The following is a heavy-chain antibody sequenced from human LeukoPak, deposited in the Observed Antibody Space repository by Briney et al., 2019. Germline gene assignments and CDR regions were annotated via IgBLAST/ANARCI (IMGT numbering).Heavy chain of an antibody. CDR1: GFTVSSNY. J-gene: IGHJ6*02. D-gene: IGHD1-26*01. Sequence: GGSLRLSCAASGFTVSSNYMSWVRQAPGKGLEWVSVIYSGGSTYYADSVKGRFTISRDNSKNTLYLQMNSLRAEDTAVYYCARDRSGSTYYYYGMGVWGQGTTVTVSS. V-gene: IGHV3-66*02. CDR3: ARDRSGSTYYYYGMGV. CDR2: IYSGGST.